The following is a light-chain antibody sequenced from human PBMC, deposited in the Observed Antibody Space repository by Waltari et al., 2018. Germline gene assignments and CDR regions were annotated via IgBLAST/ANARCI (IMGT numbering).Light chain of an antibody. CDR1: GSNLGAGYD. V-gene: IGLV1-40*01. J-gene: IGLJ2*01. CDR3: QSYDTSLSVV. CDR2: GTS. Sequence: QSVLTQPPSVSGAPGQRVSTPCTGSGSNLGAGYDVHWYQQHPGKAPKLLTYGTSTRPPGVPDRFFGSQSGTSASLAITALQAEDEAEYYCQSYDTSLSVVFGGGTKLTVL.